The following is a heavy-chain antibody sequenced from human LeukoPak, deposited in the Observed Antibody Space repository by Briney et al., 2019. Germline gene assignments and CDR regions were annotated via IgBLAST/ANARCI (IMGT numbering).Heavy chain of an antibody. CDR1: GGSISIGDYY. V-gene: IGHV4-30-4*08. J-gene: IGHJ3*02. D-gene: IGHD3-3*01. CDR2: IYYSGST. Sequence: SETLSLTCTVSGGSISIGDYYWSWIRQPPGKGLEWIGYIYYSGSTYNNPSLKSRVTISVDTSKNQFSLKLSSVTAADMAVYYCARAPVFGVVIKPFWAFDIWGQGTMVTVSS. CDR3: ARAPVFGVVIKPFWAFDI.